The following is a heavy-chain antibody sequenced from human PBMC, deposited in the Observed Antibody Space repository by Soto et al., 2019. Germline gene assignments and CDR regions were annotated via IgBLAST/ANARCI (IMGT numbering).Heavy chain of an antibody. J-gene: IGHJ6*02. CDR2: IIPIFGTA. Sequence: SVKVSCKASGGTFSSYAISWVRQAPGQGLEWMGGIIPIFGTANYAQKFQGRVTITADEFTSTAYMELSSLRSEDTAVYYCARPRWGMTTVNVRVNYYYYYGMDVWGQGTTVTVSS. CDR1: GGTFSSYA. CDR3: ARPRWGMTTVNVRVNYYYYYGMDV. D-gene: IGHD4-17*01. V-gene: IGHV1-69*13.